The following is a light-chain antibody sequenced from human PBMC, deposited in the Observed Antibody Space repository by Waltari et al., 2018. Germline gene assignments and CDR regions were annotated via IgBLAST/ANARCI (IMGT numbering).Light chain of an antibody. Sequence: QSILTQPPSVSGTPGQRVTISCSGSSSNIGRNAVTWYQQLPGSAPKLLIYTDSPRPARGPARFSGSKSGTSGSLAIRGLRSEDEAEYYCAAWDDSLNGLYVFGTGTKVTVL. CDR2: TDS. CDR3: AAWDDSLNGLYV. V-gene: IGLV1-44*01. J-gene: IGLJ1*01. CDR1: SSNIGRNA.